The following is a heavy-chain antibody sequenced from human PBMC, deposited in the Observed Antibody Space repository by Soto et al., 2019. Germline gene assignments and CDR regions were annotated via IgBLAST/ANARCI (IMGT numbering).Heavy chain of an antibody. CDR1: GFTFRSYV. D-gene: IGHD3-16*01. Sequence: QVQLVDSGGGVVQPGTSLRLSCVGSGFTFRSYVIHWVRQAPGKRLEWVALTSYDGSNKDYGDSVKGRFTISRDNSRNTVDLQMDSLRREDTALYYCARWGTTGGLDVWGQGTLVSVSS. J-gene: IGHJ1*01. CDR3: ARWGTTGGLDV. V-gene: IGHV3-33*05. CDR2: TSYDGSNK.